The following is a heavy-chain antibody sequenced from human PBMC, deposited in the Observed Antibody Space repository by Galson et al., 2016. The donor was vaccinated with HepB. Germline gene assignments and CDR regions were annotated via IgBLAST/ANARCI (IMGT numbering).Heavy chain of an antibody. Sequence: SLRLSCAASGFTFSSYSMHWVRQAPGKGLEWVSFISSSSSYIYYADSVKGRFTISRDNAKNSLYLQMNSLRAEDTAVYYCARGGYSGYDWVRNWLDPWGQGTLVTVSS. J-gene: IGHJ5*02. V-gene: IGHV3-21*01. D-gene: IGHD5-12*01. CDR2: ISSSSSYI. CDR3: ARGGYSGYDWVRNWLDP. CDR1: GFTFSSYS.